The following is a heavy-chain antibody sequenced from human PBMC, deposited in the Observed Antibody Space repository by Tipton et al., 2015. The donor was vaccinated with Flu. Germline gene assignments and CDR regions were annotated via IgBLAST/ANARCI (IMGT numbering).Heavy chain of an antibody. CDR2: ISYDGSNK. V-gene: IGHV3-30*18. Sequence: AASGFTFSSYGIHWVRQAPGKGLEWVAVISYDGSNKYYVDSVKGRFTISRDNSKNTLYLQMNSLRAEDTAVYYCAKDQGDGYNYYFDYWGQGTLVTVSS. J-gene: IGHJ4*02. CDR3: AKDQGDGYNYYFDY. CDR1: GFTFSSYG. D-gene: IGHD5-24*01.